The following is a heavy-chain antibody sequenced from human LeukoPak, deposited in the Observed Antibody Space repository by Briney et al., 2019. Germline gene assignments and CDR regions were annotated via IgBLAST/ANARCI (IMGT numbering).Heavy chain of an antibody. Sequence: SETLSLTCTVSGGCNSSYYWSWIRQPPGKGLEWIGYIYYSGSTNYNPSLKSRVTISVDTSKNQFSLKLSSVTAADTAVYYCARVTIAAAGRPDAFDIWGQGTMVTVSS. CDR1: GGCNSSYY. V-gene: IGHV4-59*01. CDR2: IYYSGST. J-gene: IGHJ3*02. D-gene: IGHD6-13*01. CDR3: ARVTIAAAGRPDAFDI.